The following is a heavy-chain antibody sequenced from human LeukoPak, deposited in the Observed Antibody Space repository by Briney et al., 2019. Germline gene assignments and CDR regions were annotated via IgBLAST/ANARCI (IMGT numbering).Heavy chain of an antibody. J-gene: IGHJ6*03. D-gene: IGHD1-1*01. CDR1: GGSISSGGYS. V-gene: IGHV4-30-4*07. Sequence: PSQTLSLTCAVSGGSISSGGYSWSWIRQPPGKGLEWIGYIYYSGSTYYNPSLKSRVTISVDTSKNQFSLKLSSVTAADTAVYYCARDESKQNLATGLYYYHMDVWGKGTTVTVSS. CDR2: IYYSGST. CDR3: ARDESKQNLATGLYYYHMDV.